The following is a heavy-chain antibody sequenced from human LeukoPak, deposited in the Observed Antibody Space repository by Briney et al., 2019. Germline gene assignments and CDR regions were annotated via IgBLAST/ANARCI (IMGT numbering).Heavy chain of an antibody. CDR3: ARERMDTAMEMGFDP. D-gene: IGHD5-18*01. CDR1: GYTFTSYG. CDR2: ISAYNGNT. Sequence: ASVKVSCKASGYTFTSYGINWVRQAPGQGLEWMGWISAYNGNTIYAQKLQGRVAMTTDTSTRTVYMELRSLRSDDTAVYYCARERMDTAMEMGFDPWGQGTLVTVSS. V-gene: IGHV1-18*01. J-gene: IGHJ5*02.